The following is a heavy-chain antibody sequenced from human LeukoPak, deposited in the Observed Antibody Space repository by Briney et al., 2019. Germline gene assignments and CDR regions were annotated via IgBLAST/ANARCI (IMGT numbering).Heavy chain of an antibody. CDR2: LYPGGDRA. CDR3: ASEVPRTSRFDH. D-gene: IGHD2-8*01. V-gene: IGHV1-46*01. CDR1: GLTLTTIY. Sequence: ASVKVSCKASGLTLTTIYMHWVRQAPGQGPEWMAVLYPGGDRAIYAQRFQGRLTLTRDTSTNTVYMEVSSLASEDTAVYYCASEVPRTSRFDHWGQGTLVTVSS. J-gene: IGHJ4*02.